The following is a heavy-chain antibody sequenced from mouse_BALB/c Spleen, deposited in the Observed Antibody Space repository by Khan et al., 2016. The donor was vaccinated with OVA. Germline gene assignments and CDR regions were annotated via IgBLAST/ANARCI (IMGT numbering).Heavy chain of an antibody. D-gene: IGHD2-13*01. Sequence: VQLQQSGPELMKPGASVKISCTASGYSFTNYYIHRVKQSHGQSLEWIGYIDPFNGGTNYNQKFKGTATLTVDKSSCTAYMHLSSLTSEDSAVYYCTRLGTTGWFAYWGQGTLVTVSA. CDR2: IDPFNGGT. V-gene: IGHV1S135*01. CDR1: GYSFTNYY. CDR3: TRLGTTGWFAY. J-gene: IGHJ3*01.